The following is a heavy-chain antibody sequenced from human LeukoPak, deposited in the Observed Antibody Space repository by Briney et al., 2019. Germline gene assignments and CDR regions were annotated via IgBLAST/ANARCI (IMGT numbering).Heavy chain of an antibody. J-gene: IGHJ2*01. Sequence: SETLSLTCTISGGSISPYYWSWIRQPAGKGLEWIGRIYTSGSTNYNPSLKSRVTMSVDTSKNQFSLKLSSVTAADTAVYYCASAQRYCSSTSCYGDWYFDLWGRGTLVTVSS. CDR2: IYTSGST. CDR3: ASAQRYCSSTSCYGDWYFDL. CDR1: GGSISPYY. D-gene: IGHD2-2*01. V-gene: IGHV4-4*07.